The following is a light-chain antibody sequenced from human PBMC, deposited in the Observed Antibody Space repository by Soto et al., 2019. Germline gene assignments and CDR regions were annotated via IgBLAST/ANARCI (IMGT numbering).Light chain of an antibody. CDR2: DAS. J-gene: IGKJ2*01. V-gene: IGKV3-11*01. CDR1: QSVSIY. Sequence: EIVLTQSPATLSLSPGERATPSCRASQSVSIYLAWYQQKPGQAPRLLIYDASNRATGIPARFGGSGSGTDFTFTISGLEPEDFAVYYCQQRSNWRTFGQGTKLEIK. CDR3: QQRSNWRT.